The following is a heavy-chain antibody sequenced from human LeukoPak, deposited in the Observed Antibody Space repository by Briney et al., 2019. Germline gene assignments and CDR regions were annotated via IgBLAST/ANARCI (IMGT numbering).Heavy chain of an antibody. CDR3: ARVTDSPYNWNYGGIIDY. V-gene: IGHV4-39*07. J-gene: IGHJ4*02. CDR1: GGSISSSSYY. Sequence: SETLSLTCTVSGGSISSSSYYWSWIRQPPGKGLEWIGEINHSGSTNYNPSLKSRVTISVDTSKNQFSLKLSSVTAADTAVYYCARVTDSPYNWNYGGIIDYWGQGTLVTVSS. CDR2: INHSGST. D-gene: IGHD1-7*01.